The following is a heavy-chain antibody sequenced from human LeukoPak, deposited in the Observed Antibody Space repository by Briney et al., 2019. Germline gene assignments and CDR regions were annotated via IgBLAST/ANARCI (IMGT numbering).Heavy chain of an antibody. D-gene: IGHD7-27*01. Sequence: PSQTLSLTCTVSGGSISSGSYYWSWIRQPAGKGLEWIGRIYTSGSTNYNPSLKSRVTMSVDTSKSQFSLKLRSVTAADTAVYYCARGYNWGSPTRNFYYLDVWGKGTTVTVSS. V-gene: IGHV4-61*02. J-gene: IGHJ6*03. CDR3: ARGYNWGSPTRNFYYLDV. CDR2: IYTSGST. CDR1: GGSISSGSYY.